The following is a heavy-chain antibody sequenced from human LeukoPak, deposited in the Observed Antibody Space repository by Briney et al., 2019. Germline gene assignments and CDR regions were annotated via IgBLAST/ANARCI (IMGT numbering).Heavy chain of an antibody. CDR1: AFTFSRFA. V-gene: IGHV3-23*01. D-gene: IGHD3-3*01. CDR3: AKEGSPYYDFWSGYYLYYFDY. Sequence: GGSLRLSCAASAFTFSRFAMSWVRQAPGKGLEWVSAIRAGSDVTYYADSVKGRFTISRDNSKNTLYLQMNSLRAEDTAVYYCAKEGSPYYDFWSGYYLYYFDYWGQGTLVTVSS. J-gene: IGHJ4*02. CDR2: IRAGSDVT.